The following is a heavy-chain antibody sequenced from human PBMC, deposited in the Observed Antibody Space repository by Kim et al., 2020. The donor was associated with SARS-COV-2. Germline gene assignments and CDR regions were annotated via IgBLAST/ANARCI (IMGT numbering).Heavy chain of an antibody. D-gene: IGHD3-10*01. Sequence: ASVKVSCKASGYTFTSYDINWVRQATGQGLEWMGWMNPNSGNTGYAQKFQGRVTMTRNTSISTAYMELSSLRSEDTAVYYCARGRRGAQLLWFGFGYWGQGTLVTVSS. CDR2: MNPNSGNT. CDR1: GYTFTSYD. V-gene: IGHV1-8*01. CDR3: ARGRRGAQLLWFGFGY. J-gene: IGHJ4*02.